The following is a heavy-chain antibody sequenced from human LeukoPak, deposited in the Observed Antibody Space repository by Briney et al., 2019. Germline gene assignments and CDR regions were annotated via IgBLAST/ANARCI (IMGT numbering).Heavy chain of an antibody. CDR2: ISSSSNYI. Sequence: GGSLRLSCAASGFTFSSYSMNWVRQAPGKGLEWVSSISSSSNYIYYADSVKGRFTISRDNAKNSLYLQMNSLRADDTAVYYCARSARLMKGVVEVTALDDWGQGTLVTVSS. J-gene: IGHJ4*02. D-gene: IGHD3-3*01. V-gene: IGHV3-21*01. CDR3: ARSARLMKGVVEVTALDD. CDR1: GFTFSSYS.